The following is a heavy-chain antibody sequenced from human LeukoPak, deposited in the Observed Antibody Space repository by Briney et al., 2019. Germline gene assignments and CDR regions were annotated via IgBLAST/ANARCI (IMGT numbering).Heavy chain of an antibody. CDR3: TRGHGSGSSGPDY. D-gene: IGHD3-10*01. J-gene: IGHJ4*02. CDR1: GFTVSSKY. CDR2: FYSDGST. Sequence: GSLRLSCAASGFTVSSKYMSWVRQAPGKGLEWVSVFYSDGSTHYADSVKGRFTISRHNSKNTLYLQMNSLRAEDTAVYYCTRGHGSGSSGPDYWGQGTLVTVSS. V-gene: IGHV3-53*04.